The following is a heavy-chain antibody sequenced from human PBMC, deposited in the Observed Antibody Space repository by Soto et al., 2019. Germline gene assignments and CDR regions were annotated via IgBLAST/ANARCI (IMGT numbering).Heavy chain of an antibody. CDR3: ARDRVQMVDGLDV. CDR2: IWYDGINK. V-gene: IGHV3-33*01. J-gene: IGHJ6*02. CDR1: GFTFSNNG. Sequence: QVQLVESGGGVVQPGRSLRLSCAASGFTFSNNGMHWVRQAPGKGLEWVAVIWYDGINKYYADSVKGRFIISRDNSKNTVYLQMNCLRAEETAVYYCARDRVQMVDGLDVWGQGTTVTVSS. D-gene: IGHD2-15*01.